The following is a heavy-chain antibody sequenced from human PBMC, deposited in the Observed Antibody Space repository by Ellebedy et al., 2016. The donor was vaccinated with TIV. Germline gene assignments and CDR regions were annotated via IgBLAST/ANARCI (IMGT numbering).Heavy chain of an antibody. CDR2: IAGRTSLI. CDR1: GFNFGAYS. Sequence: PGGSLRLSCAGSGFNFGAYSINWVRQAPGKGLEWLSYIAGRTSLIYYADSVKGRFTISRDNTKNLLYLQMNSLRAEDTAVYHCATARGDHGAFEIWGQGTMVTVSS. D-gene: IGHD3-10*01. CDR3: ATARGDHGAFEI. J-gene: IGHJ3*02. V-gene: IGHV3-48*04.